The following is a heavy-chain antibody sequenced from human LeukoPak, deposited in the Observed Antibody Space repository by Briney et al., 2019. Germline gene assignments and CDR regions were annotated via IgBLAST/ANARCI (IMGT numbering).Heavy chain of an antibody. CDR3: ARQGGYEVFDY. CDR2: MYYSGST. D-gene: IGHD5-12*01. J-gene: IGHJ4*02. CDR1: GGSISSSSYY. Sequence: SETLSLTCTVSGGSISSSSYYWGWIRQPPGKGLEWIGNMYYSGSTYYNPSLKSRVTISVDTSKNQFSLKVSSVTAAETAVYYCARQGGYEVFDYWGQGTLVTVSS. V-gene: IGHV4-39*01.